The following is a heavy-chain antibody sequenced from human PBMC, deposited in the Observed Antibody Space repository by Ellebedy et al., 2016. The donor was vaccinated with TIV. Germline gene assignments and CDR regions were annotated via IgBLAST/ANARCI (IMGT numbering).Heavy chain of an antibody. J-gene: IGHJ4*02. D-gene: IGHD6-19*01. V-gene: IGHV4-61*01. CDR3: ARHVRSVAGTLGFDY. CDR1: GGYISSDRHY. CDR2: IYYSGST. Sequence: SETLSLTCTVSGGYISSDRHYWSWLRQPPAKGLEWIGYIYYSGSTNYNPSLKSRVTISVDTSKNQFSLKMSSVTAADTAVYYCARHVRSVAGTLGFDYWGQGTLVTVSS.